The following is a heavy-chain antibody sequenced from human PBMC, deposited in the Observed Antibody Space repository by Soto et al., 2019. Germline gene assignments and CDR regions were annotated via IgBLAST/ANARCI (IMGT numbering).Heavy chain of an antibody. CDR2: INAGNGNT. Sequence: ASVKVSCTASGYTFTNYAIQCVRQAPGQRPEWMGWINAGNGNTKYSQKLQGRLTIARDTSASTAYMELSSLRSEDTAIYYCARDLYGSGRFDYWGQGTPVTVSS. J-gene: IGHJ4*02. V-gene: IGHV1-3*01. D-gene: IGHD3-10*01. CDR1: GYTFTNYA. CDR3: ARDLYGSGRFDY.